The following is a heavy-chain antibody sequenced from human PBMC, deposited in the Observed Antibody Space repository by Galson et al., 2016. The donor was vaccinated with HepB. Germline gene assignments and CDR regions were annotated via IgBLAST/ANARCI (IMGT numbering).Heavy chain of an antibody. Sequence: TLSLTCTVSGASISSGDYYFNWIRQPPGKGLEWIGYIYYNGYTHYTPSLRSRATISVDTSKNQFSLKLRSVTAADPAVYYFARNYGYSFGSGADYWGQGTLVTVSS. CDR3: ARNYGYSFGSGADY. D-gene: IGHD5-18*01. CDR1: GASISSGDYY. CDR2: IYYNGYT. V-gene: IGHV4-30-4*01. J-gene: IGHJ4*02.